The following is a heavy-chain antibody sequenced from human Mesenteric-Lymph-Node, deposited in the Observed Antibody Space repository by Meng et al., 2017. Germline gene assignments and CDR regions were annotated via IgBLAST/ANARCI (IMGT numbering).Heavy chain of an antibody. CDR1: GGSFSGYY. CDR3: ARGTSSGWFHELLDY. Sequence: QVQLKQWGAGLLKPSETLSLTCAVYGGSFSGYYWSWIRQPPGKGLEWIGEINHSGSTNYNPSLKSRVTISVDTSKNQFSLKLSSVTAADTAVYYCARGTSSGWFHELLDYWGQGTLVTVSS. J-gene: IGHJ4*02. CDR2: INHSGST. D-gene: IGHD6-19*01. V-gene: IGHV4-34*01.